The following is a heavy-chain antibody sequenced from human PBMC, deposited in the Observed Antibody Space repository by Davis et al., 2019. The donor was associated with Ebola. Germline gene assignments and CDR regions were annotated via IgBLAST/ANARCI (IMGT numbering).Heavy chain of an antibody. CDR3: ARGWFGELYY. Sequence: GESLKISCAASGFTFSSYAMHWVRQAPGKGLEWVAVISYDGSNKYYADSVKGRFTISRDNSKNTLYLQMNSLRAEDTAVYYCARGWFGELYYWGQGTLVTVSS. D-gene: IGHD3-10*01. CDR1: GFTFSSYA. V-gene: IGHV3-30*04. J-gene: IGHJ4*02. CDR2: ISYDGSNK.